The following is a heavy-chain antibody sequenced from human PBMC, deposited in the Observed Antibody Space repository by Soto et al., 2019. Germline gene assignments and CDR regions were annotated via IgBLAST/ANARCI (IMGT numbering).Heavy chain of an antibody. Sequence: SETLSLTCAVSGGSISSGGYSWSWIRQPPGKGLEWIGYIYHSGSTYYNPSLKSRVTISVDRSKNQFSLKLSSVTAADTAVYYCARAPGYCSGGSCYDYYGMDVWGQGTTDTVSS. J-gene: IGHJ6*02. CDR2: IYHSGST. CDR3: ARAPGYCSGGSCYDYYGMDV. D-gene: IGHD2-15*01. CDR1: GGSISSGGYS. V-gene: IGHV4-30-2*01.